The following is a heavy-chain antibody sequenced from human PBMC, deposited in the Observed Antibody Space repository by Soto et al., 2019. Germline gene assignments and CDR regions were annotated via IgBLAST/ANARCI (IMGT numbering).Heavy chain of an antibody. CDR3: AIPGAGDFDY. J-gene: IGHJ4*02. V-gene: IGHV4-4*02. CDR2: IYHSGTT. CDR1: GASISNTDW. Sequence: QVQLQESGPGLVEPSGTLSLTCAVSGASISNTDWWSWVRQRPGKGLEWIGEIYHSGTTNCDPSLKSRVTISLDKSKSQFSLKLTSVTAADTVVYYCAIPGAGDFDYWGQGTLVTVSS. D-gene: IGHD6-13*01.